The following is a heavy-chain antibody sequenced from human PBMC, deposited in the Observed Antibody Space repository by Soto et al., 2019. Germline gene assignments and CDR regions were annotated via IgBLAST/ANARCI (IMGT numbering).Heavy chain of an antibody. D-gene: IGHD2-15*01. CDR3: ARAAYCSGGSCYHFMDV. V-gene: IGHV4-31*03. J-gene: IGHJ6*02. CDR1: GGSISSGGYY. CDR2: IYYSGST. Sequence: QVQLQESGPGLVKPSQTLSLTCTVSGGSISSGGYYWSWIRQHPGKGLEWIGYIYYSGSTYYNPSPQGRVTISVDTSKNQFSLKLSSVTAADTAVYYCARAAYCSGGSCYHFMDVWGQGTTVTVSS.